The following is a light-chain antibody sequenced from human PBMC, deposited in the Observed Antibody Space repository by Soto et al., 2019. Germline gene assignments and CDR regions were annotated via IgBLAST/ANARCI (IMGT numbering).Light chain of an antibody. J-gene: IGKJ2*01. CDR2: GAS. V-gene: IGKV3-20*01. CDR1: QSVSSSY. Sequence: EIVLTQSPGTLSLSPGERATLSSRASQSVSSSYLAWYQQKPGQAPRLLIYGASSRATGIPDRFSGSGSGTDFTLTISRLEPEDFAVYYCQQTYTFGQGTKLEIK. CDR3: QQTYT.